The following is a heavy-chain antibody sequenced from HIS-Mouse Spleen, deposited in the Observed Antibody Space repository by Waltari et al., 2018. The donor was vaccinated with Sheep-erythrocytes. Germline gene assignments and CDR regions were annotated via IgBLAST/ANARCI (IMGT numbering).Heavy chain of an antibody. CDR1: GGSISSSSYY. Sequence: QLQLQESGPGLVKPSETLSLTCTVSGGSISSSSYYWGGIRQPPGKGREWIGSVYYSGTTYYTPSRKSGVTISVDTSKNQFSLKLSSVTAADTAVYYCARLYYYDSSGYYFDYWGQGTLVTVSS. J-gene: IGHJ4*02. CDR2: VYYSGTT. V-gene: IGHV4-39*01. CDR3: ARLYYYDSSGYYFDY. D-gene: IGHD3-22*01.